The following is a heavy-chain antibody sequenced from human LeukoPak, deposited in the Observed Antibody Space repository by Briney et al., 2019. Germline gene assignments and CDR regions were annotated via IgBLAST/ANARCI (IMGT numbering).Heavy chain of an antibody. CDR1: GYIFTNYW. J-gene: IGHJ5*02. D-gene: IGHD6-13*01. CDR2: IYPDDSDT. CDR3: ARGGAAAGNFDWFDP. Sequence: GESLKISCKGSGYIFTNYWIAWVRQMPGKGLEWMGIIYPDDSDTRYSPSFQGQVTISADKSISTAYLQWSSLKASDTAMYYCARGGAAAGNFDWFDPWGQGTLVTVSS. V-gene: IGHV5-51*01.